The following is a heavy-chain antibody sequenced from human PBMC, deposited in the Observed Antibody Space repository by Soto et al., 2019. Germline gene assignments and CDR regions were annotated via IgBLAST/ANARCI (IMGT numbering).Heavy chain of an antibody. D-gene: IGHD3-22*01. Sequence: GSLRLSCAASGFTFSSYAMHWIRQAPGKGLEWVAIISFDGSNEYYADSVKGRFTISRDNSKNTLYLQVRSLRAEDTAVYYCAKTYYYDRSGYYQNWFDPWGQGTLVTSPQ. J-gene: IGHJ5*02. CDR1: GFTFSSYA. V-gene: IGHV3-30-3*02. CDR3: AKTYYYDRSGYYQNWFDP. CDR2: ISFDGSNE.